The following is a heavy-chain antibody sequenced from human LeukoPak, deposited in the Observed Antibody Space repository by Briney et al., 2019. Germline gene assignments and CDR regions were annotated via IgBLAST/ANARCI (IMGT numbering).Heavy chain of an antibody. CDR2: ISGSGGST. Sequence: AGGSLRLSCAASGSTFSSYAMSWVRQAPGEGLEWVSAISGSGGSTYYADSVKGRFTISRDNSKNTLYLQMNSLRAEDTAVYYCAKVAAAVDNWFDPWGQGTLVTVSS. V-gene: IGHV3-23*01. J-gene: IGHJ5*02. CDR1: GSTFSSYA. CDR3: AKVAAAVDNWFDP. D-gene: IGHD6-13*01.